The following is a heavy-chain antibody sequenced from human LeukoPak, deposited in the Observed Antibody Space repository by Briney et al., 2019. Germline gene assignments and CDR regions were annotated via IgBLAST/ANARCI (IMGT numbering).Heavy chain of an antibody. Sequence: TGGSLRLSCAASGFTVSNNYMSWVRQAPGKGLEWVSVVYGGGSTYYADSVKGRFTISRDNSMNSLYLQMNSLRTEDTAVYYCAKANPLIVGARAGGPINFWGQGTMVTVSS. CDR2: VYGGGST. J-gene: IGHJ3*01. CDR1: GFTVSNNY. V-gene: IGHV3-53*05. D-gene: IGHD1-26*01. CDR3: AKANPLIVGARAGGPINF.